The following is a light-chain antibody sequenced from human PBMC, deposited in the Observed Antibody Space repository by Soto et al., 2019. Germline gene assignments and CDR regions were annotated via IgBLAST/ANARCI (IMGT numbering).Light chain of an antibody. CDR1: QSVSNNY. CDR3: QQYGDSPPYT. Sequence: EIVLTQSPGTLSLSPGERATLSCRASQSVSNNYLAWYQQKPGQAPRLLMYDPSTRATGMPDRFSGSGSGTDFTLTISRLEPEDFAVYYCQQYGDSPPYTFGQGTKLEI. CDR2: DPS. J-gene: IGKJ2*01. V-gene: IGKV3-20*01.